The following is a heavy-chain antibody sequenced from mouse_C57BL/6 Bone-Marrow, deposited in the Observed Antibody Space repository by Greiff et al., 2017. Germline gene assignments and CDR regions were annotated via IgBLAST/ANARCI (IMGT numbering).Heavy chain of an antibody. CDR3: ARDQFITKAWFAY. V-gene: IGHV5-4*01. Sequence: EVHLVESGGGLVKPGGSLKLSCAASGFTFSSYAMSWVRQTPEKRLEWVATISDGGSYTYYPDNVKGRFTISRDNAKNNLYLQMSHLKSEDTAMYYCARDQFITKAWFAYWGQGTLVTVSA. CDR1: GFTFSSYA. D-gene: IGHD1-1*01. J-gene: IGHJ3*01. CDR2: ISDGGSYT.